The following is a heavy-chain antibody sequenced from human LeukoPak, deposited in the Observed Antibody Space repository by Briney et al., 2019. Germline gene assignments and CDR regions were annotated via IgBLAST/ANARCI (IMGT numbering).Heavy chain of an antibody. CDR3: AGGALYDFWTGSYFDY. Sequence: ASVKVSCKASGYTFTSYYIHWVRQAPGQGLEWMGIINPSGGGTTAYAQKFQGRVTMTRGTSTSTVYMDLSSLRSEDTAVYYCAGGALYDFWTGSYFDYWGQGTLVTVSS. CDR1: GYTFTSYY. D-gene: IGHD3-3*01. CDR2: INPSGGGTT. J-gene: IGHJ4*02. V-gene: IGHV1-46*01.